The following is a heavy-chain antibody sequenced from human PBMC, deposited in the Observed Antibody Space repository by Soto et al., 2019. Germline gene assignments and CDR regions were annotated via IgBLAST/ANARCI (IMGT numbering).Heavy chain of an antibody. CDR1: GGSISSGGYY. CDR2: IYYSGTT. J-gene: IGHJ3*02. V-gene: IGHV4-31*03. D-gene: IGHD5-12*01. Sequence: QVQLQESGPGLVKPSQTLSLTCTVSGGSISSGGYYWSWIRQHPGKGLEWLGYIYYSGTTYYNTSLKRRVTISVDTSKNQFSKKLRSVTAADTAVYYCARDYPSLQLPGDDAFDIWGQGTMVTVSS. CDR3: ARDYPSLQLPGDDAFDI.